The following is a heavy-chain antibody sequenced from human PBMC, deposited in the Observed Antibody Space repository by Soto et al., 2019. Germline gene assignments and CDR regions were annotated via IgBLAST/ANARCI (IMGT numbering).Heavy chain of an antibody. D-gene: IGHD2-2*01. CDR3: AGGAPADYFNC. CDR1: SGPSSTYY. Sequence: SETLSLTCTVSSGPSSTYYWSWIRQPAGRGLEWIGRIYSSGSTLYNPSLKSRVTMSVDTSKNQFSLNLSSVTAADTAVYYCAGGAPADYFNCWGKGTLVTVSS. CDR2: IYSSGST. V-gene: IGHV4-4*07. J-gene: IGHJ4*02.